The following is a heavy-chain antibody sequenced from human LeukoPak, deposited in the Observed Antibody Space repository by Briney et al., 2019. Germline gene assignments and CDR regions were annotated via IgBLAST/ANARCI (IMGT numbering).Heavy chain of an antibody. J-gene: IGHJ5*02. CDR3: ARWFGELSTGNWFDP. CDR1: GYTFTSYG. CDR2: ISAYNGNT. D-gene: IGHD3-10*01. V-gene: IGHV1-18*01. Sequence: EASVKVSCKASGYTFTSYGISWVRQAPGQGLEWMGWISAYNGNTNYAQKFQGRVTMTRNTSISTAYMELSSLRSEDTAVYYCARWFGELSTGNWFDPWGQGTLVTVSS.